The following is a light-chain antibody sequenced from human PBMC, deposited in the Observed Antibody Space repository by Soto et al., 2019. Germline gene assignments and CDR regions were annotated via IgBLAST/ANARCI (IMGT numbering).Light chain of an antibody. V-gene: IGKV3-20*01. CDR3: QQYGNSRGT. CDR1: QSVSNNY. Sequence: EIVLTQSPGTLSLSPWERATLSCRASQSVSNNYLAWYQQKPGQAPRLLIYGASNRATGIPDRFSGSGSGTDFTLTISRLEPEDFAVYYCQQYGNSRGTFGQGTKVDIK. CDR2: GAS. J-gene: IGKJ1*01.